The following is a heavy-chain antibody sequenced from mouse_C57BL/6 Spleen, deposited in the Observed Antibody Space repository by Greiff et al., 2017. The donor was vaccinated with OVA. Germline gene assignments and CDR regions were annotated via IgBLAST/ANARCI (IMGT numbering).Heavy chain of an antibody. J-gene: IGHJ3*01. V-gene: IGHV1-64*01. CDR1: GYTFTSYW. D-gene: IGHD1-1*01. CDR2: IHPNSGST. Sequence: QVQLQQSGAELVQPGASVKLSCKASGYTFTSYWMHWVKQRPGQGLEWIGMIHPNSGSTNYNEKFKSKATLTVDKSSSTAYMQLSSLTSEDSAVYYCARSLYYGSSLFAYWGQGTLVTVSA. CDR3: ARSLYYGSSLFAY.